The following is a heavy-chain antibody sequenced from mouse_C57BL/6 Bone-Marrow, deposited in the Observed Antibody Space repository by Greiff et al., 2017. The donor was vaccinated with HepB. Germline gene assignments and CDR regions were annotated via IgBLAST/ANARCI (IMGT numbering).Heavy chain of an antibody. D-gene: IGHD2-3*01. Sequence: EVKVIESEGGLVQPGSSMKLSCTASGFTFSDYYMAWVRQVPEKGLEWVANINYDGSSTYYLDSLKSRFIISRDNAKNILYLQLSSLKSEDTATYYCAREGWLLRSLDYWGQGTTLTVSS. CDR1: GFTFSDYY. V-gene: IGHV5-16*01. CDR3: AREGWLLRSLDY. CDR2: INYDGSST. J-gene: IGHJ2*01.